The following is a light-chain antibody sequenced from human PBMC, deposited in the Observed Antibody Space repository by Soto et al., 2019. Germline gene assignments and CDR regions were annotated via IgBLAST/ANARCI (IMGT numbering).Light chain of an antibody. CDR3: AALDDTVSCLV. V-gene: IGLV1-47*01. J-gene: IGLJ2*01. Sequence: QSVLTQSPSASGTPGQRVTISCSGSRANIGRNYGYWYQQFPVTAPRLLMYRADQRPSGVPDRFSGSKSGTSASLAISGLRSEDEAAYYCAALDDTVSCLVFGGGTKLTVL. CDR2: RAD. CDR1: RANIGRNY.